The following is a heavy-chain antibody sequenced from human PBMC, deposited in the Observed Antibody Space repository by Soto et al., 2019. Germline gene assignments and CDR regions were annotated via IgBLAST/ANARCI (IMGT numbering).Heavy chain of an antibody. D-gene: IGHD1-26*01. Sequence: PXECLRLSCAASGFIVENFGKCWVRKAPGKGLEWISSISGSGFKKYYADSVKGRFTISRDNSKSTVYLELNNLSAEDTAVYHCAKNQGVELVHLATVDWFDPCGQGSVVSVSS. V-gene: IGHV3-23*01. CDR1: GFIVENFG. CDR2: ISGSGFKK. J-gene: IGHJ5*02. CDR3: AKNQGVELVHLATVDWFDP.